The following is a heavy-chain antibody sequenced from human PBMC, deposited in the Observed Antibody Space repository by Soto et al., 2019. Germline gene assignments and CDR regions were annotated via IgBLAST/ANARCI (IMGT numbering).Heavy chain of an antibody. CDR2: ISGSGGST. V-gene: IGHV3-23*01. J-gene: IGHJ4*02. D-gene: IGHD2-2*01. CDR3: AKDGFVDIVVVPAAMED. Sequence: GGSLRLSCAASGFTFSSYAMSWVRQAPGKGLEWVSAISGSGGSTYYADSVKGRFTIYRDNSKNTLYLQMNSLRAEDTAVYYCAKDGFVDIVVVPAAMEDWGQGTLVTVSS. CDR1: GFTFSSYA.